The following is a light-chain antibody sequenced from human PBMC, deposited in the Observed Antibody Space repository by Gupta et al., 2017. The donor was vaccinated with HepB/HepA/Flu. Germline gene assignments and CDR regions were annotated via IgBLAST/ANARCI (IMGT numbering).Light chain of an antibody. CDR2: DVS. V-gene: IGLV2-14*03. Sequence: QSALTQPASASGPPGQSITISCTGPSSDVGGYNYVSWYQQHPDKAPKLTIYDVSHRASGVSNRFSGSKSGNTASLTISGIQAENEADYYCSSYTSSSTLEFGGGTKLTVL. CDR3: SSYTSSSTLE. CDR1: SSDVGGYNY. J-gene: IGLJ2*01.